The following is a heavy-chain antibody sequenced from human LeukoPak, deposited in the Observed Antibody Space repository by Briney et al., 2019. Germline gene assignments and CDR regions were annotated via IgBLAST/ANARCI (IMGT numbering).Heavy chain of an antibody. J-gene: IGHJ4*02. CDR2: ISSSSSYI. CDR3: AKAYDFWSGYGYYFDY. V-gene: IGHV3-21*04. CDR1: GFTFSSYS. D-gene: IGHD3-3*01. Sequence: PGGSLRLSCAASGFTFSSYSMNWVRQAPGKGLEWVSSISSSSSYIYYADSVKGRFTISRDNAKNSLYLQMNSLRAEDTAVYYCAKAYDFWSGYGYYFDYWGQGTLVTVSS.